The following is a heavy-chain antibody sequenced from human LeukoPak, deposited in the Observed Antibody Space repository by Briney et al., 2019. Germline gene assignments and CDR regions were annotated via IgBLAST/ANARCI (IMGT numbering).Heavy chain of an antibody. CDR1: GFTFSSYG. CDR2: IRYDGSNK. Sequence: GGSLRLSCAASGFTFSSYGMHWVRQAPGKGLEWVAFIRYDGSNKYYADSVKGRFTISRDNSKNTLYLQMNSLRAEDTAVYYCARDPLWFGELAPDAFDIWGQGTMATVSS. J-gene: IGHJ3*02. D-gene: IGHD3-10*01. CDR3: ARDPLWFGELAPDAFDI. V-gene: IGHV3-30*02.